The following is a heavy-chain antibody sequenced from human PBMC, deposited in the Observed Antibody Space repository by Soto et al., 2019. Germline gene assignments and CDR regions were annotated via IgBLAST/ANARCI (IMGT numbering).Heavy chain of an antibody. CDR2: FDPEDGET. CDR3: ATDWSGRYYAEGYYGMDV. CDR1: GYTLTELS. J-gene: IGHJ6*02. Sequence: ASVKVSCKVSGYTLTELSMHWVRQAPGKGLEWMGGFDPEDGETIYAQKFQGRVTMTEDTSTDTAYMELSSLRSEDTAVYYCATDWSGRYYAEGYYGMDVWGQGTTVTVSS. V-gene: IGHV1-24*01. D-gene: IGHD1-26*01.